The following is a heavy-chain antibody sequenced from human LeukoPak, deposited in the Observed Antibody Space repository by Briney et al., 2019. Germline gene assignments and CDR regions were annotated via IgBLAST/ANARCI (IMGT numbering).Heavy chain of an antibody. Sequence: GGSLRLPCAASGFTFSNYGMNWVRQAPGKGLEWVSSIGGSSNSMYYADSVKGRFTISRDNAKNSLYLQMNSLTAEDTAVYYCARDLLGSDYWGQGTLVTVSS. CDR2: IGGSSNSM. D-gene: IGHD2-8*02. J-gene: IGHJ4*02. V-gene: IGHV3-21*06. CDR1: GFTFSNYG. CDR3: ARDLLGSDY.